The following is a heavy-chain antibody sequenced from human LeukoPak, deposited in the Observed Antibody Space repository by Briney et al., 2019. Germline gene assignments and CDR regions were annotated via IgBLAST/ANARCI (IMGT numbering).Heavy chain of an antibody. J-gene: IGHJ4*02. CDR1: GYTFTSYY. CDR2: INPSGGST. Sequence: ASVKVSCKASGYTFTSYYMQWVREAPGQGLEWMEIINPSGGSTSYAQKFQGRVTMTRDTSTSTVYMELSSLRSEDTAVYYCASRSGSYRDYWGQGTLVTVSS. CDR3: ASRSGSYRDY. D-gene: IGHD1-26*01. V-gene: IGHV1-46*01.